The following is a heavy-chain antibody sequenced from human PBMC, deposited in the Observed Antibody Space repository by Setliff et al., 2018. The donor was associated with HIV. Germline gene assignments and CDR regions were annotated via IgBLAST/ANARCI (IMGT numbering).Heavy chain of an antibody. CDR2: ISSSSSYI. J-gene: IGHJ4*02. Sequence: GGSLRLSCAASGFTFSSYSMNWVRQAPGKGLEWVSSISSSSSYIYYADSVKGRFTISRDNAKNSLYLQMNSLRAEDTAVYYSARMWSYYDFWSGYYYWGQGTLVTVSS. CDR1: GFTFSSYS. D-gene: IGHD3-3*01. V-gene: IGHV3-21*01. CDR3: ARMWSYYDFWSGYYY.